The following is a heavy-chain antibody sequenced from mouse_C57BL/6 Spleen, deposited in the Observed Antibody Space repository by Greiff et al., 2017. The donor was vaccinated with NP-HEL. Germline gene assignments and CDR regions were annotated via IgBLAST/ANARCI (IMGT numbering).Heavy chain of an antibody. J-gene: IGHJ2*01. Sequence: DVKLVESGGDLVKPGGSLKLSCAASGFTFSSYGMSWVRQTPDKRLEWVATISSGGSYTYYPDSVKGRFTISRDNAKNTLYLQMSSLKSEDTAMYYCARQASWFDYWGQGTTLTVSS. CDR1: GFTFSSYG. D-gene: IGHD3-2*02. CDR2: ISSGGSYT. V-gene: IGHV5-6*02. CDR3: ARQASWFDY.